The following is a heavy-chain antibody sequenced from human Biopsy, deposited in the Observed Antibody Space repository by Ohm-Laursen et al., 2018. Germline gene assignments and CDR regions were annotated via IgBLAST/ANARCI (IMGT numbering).Heavy chain of an antibody. D-gene: IGHD2-15*01. CDR1: GKTFSDYQ. CDR2: INQAGTT. CDR3: GNEVHGRDY. V-gene: IGHV4-34*08. Sequence: TLSLTCAVFGKTFSDYQWSWIRRPPGKGLEWIGQINQAGTTNYNPSLKSRVSISADASKYEFSRRLTSVTAADTAVYLCGNEVHGRDYWGLGAQVTVSS. J-gene: IGHJ4*02.